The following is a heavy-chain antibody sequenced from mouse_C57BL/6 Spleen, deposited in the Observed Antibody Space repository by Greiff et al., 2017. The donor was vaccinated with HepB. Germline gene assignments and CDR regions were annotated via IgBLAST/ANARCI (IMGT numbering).Heavy chain of an antibody. Sequence: VQLQQPGAELVRPGSSVKLSCKASGYTFTSYWMHWVKQRPIQGLEWIGNIDPSDSETHYNQKFKDKATLTVDKSSSTAYMQLSSLTSEDSAVYYCARSRPSRGYFDYWGQGTTLTVSS. CDR2: IDPSDSET. J-gene: IGHJ2*01. D-gene: IGHD3-1*01. V-gene: IGHV1-52*01. CDR3: ARSRPSRGYFDY. CDR1: GYTFTSYW.